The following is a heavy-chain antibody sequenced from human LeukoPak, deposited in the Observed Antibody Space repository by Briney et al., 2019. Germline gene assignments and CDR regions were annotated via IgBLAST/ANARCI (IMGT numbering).Heavy chain of an antibody. CDR1: GGTFSSYA. J-gene: IGHJ6*03. V-gene: IGHV1-69*06. CDR2: IIPIFGTA. CDR3: ATSSGYSSRSYYYYYYMDV. D-gene: IGHD6-13*01. Sequence: SVKVSCKASGGTFSSYAISWVRQAPGQGLEWMGGIIPIFGTANYAQKFQGRVTITADKSTSTAYMELSSLRSEDTAVYYCATSSGYSSRSYYYYYYMDVWGKGTTVTVSS.